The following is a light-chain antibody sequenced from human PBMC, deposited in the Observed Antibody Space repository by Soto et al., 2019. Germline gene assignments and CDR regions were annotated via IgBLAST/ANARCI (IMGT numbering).Light chain of an antibody. CDR3: SSYAGSPHYV. CDR2: EVS. V-gene: IGLV2-14*01. J-gene: IGLJ1*01. Sequence: QSVLTQPASVSGSPGQSITISCTGTSSDVGGYDYVSWYQLHPGKAPKLMVFEVSNRPSGVSYRFSGSKSGNTASLTISGLQAEVEADYFCSSYAGSPHYVFGTGTKLTVL. CDR1: SSDVGGYDY.